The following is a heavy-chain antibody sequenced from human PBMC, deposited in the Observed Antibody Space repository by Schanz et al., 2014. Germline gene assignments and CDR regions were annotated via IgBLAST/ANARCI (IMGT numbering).Heavy chain of an antibody. CDR3: VKPRGKYDSAANFDY. V-gene: IGHV3-30*02. J-gene: IGHJ4*02. D-gene: IGHD3-22*01. CDR2: IRYNGRNQ. Sequence: QVQLVESGGGVVQPGGSLRLSCAASGFIFSSFGISWVRQTPGKGLEWVAHIRYNGRNQEYADSVKGRFTISRDNSKNAVYLQMNSLRFDDTALYFCVKPRGKYDSAANFDYWGQGTLVIVSS. CDR1: GFIFSSFG.